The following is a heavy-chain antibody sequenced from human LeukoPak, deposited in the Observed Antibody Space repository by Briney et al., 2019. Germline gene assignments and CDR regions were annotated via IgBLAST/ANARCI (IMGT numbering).Heavy chain of an antibody. CDR2: INSDGSST. J-gene: IGHJ6*03. CDR1: GFTFSSYW. V-gene: IGHV3-74*01. D-gene: IGHD6-19*01. Sequence: GGSLRLSCAASGFTFSSYWMHWVRQAPGKGLVWVSRINSDGSSTSYGDSVKGRFTISRDNAKNTLYLQMNSLRAEDTAVYYCAKDIGSGWPYYYYYMDVWGKGTTVTISS. CDR3: AKDIGSGWPYYYYYMDV.